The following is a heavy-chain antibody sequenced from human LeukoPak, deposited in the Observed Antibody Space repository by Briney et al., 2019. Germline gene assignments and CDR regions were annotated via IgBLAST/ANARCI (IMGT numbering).Heavy chain of an antibody. D-gene: IGHD3-3*01. Sequence: PGGSLRLSCAASGFTFSSYSMNWVRQAPGKGLEWVSSISSSSSYIYYADSVKGRFTISRDNAKNSLYLQMNSLRAEDTAVYYCARDQAPYYDFWSGYSPYYYYMDVWGKGTTVTVSS. CDR1: GFTFSSYS. CDR2: ISSSSSYI. J-gene: IGHJ6*03. CDR3: ARDQAPYYDFWSGYSPYYYYMDV. V-gene: IGHV3-21*01.